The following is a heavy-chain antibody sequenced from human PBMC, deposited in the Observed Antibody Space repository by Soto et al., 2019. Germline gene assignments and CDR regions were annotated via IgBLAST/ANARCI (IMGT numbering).Heavy chain of an antibody. CDR2: IYYSGGT. CDR1: GGSISSSSYY. CDR3: ARPGHYGPGSYLYYFDY. D-gene: IGHD3-10*01. J-gene: IGHJ4*02. Sequence: QLQLQESGPGLVKPSETLSLTCTVSGGSISSSSYYWGWIRQPPGKGLEWIGSIYYSGGTYYNPSLKSRVLISVDTSKNQFSLKLRSVTAADTAVYYCARPGHYGPGSYLYYFDYWGQGTLVTVSS. V-gene: IGHV4-39*01.